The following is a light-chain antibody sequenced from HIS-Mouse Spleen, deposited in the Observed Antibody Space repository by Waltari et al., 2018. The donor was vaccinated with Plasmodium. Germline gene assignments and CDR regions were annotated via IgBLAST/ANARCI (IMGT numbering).Light chain of an antibody. CDR1: SDINVCSYN. V-gene: IGLV5-37*01. J-gene: IGLJ3*02. CDR3: MIWPSNASGV. Sequence: QPVLTQPPSSSASPGESARLTCTLPSDINVCSYNIYWYQQKPGSPPRYVLYYYSDSDKGKVYGVPSRFYGSKDGSANTGILLISGLQSEDEADYYCMIWPSNASGVFGGGTKLTVL. CDR2: YYSDSDK.